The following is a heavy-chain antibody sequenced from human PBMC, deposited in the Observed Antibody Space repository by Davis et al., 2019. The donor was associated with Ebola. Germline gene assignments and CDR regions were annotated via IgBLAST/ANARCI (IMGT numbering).Heavy chain of an antibody. J-gene: IGHJ6*04. CDR3: AKSRQTIVATIRTTYGMDV. D-gene: IGHD5-12*01. CDR1: GFTFSSYA. V-gene: IGHV3-30*04. CDR2: ISYDGSNK. Sequence: GGSLRLSCAASGFTFSSYAMHWVRQTPGKGLEWVAVISYDGSNKYYADSVKGRFTISRDNSKNTLYLQMNSLRAEDTAVYYCAKSRQTIVATIRTTYGMDVWGKGTTVTVSS.